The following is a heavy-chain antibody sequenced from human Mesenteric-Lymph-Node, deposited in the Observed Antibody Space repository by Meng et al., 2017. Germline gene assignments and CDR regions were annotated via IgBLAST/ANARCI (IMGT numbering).Heavy chain of an antibody. CDR1: GFTFSDYY. CDR2: ISSSGSTI. Sequence: SLKISCAASGFTFSDYYMSWIRQAPGKGLEWVSYISSSGSTIYYADSVKGRFTISRDNAKNSLYLQMNSLRAEDTAVYYCARVMVRGVITIQYYYYGMDVWGQGTTVTVSS. D-gene: IGHD3-10*01. V-gene: IGHV3-11*04. CDR3: ARVMVRGVITIQYYYYGMDV. J-gene: IGHJ6*02.